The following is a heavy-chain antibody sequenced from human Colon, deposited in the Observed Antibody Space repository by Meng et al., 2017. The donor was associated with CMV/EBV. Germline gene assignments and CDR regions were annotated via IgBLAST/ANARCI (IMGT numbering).Heavy chain of an antibody. V-gene: IGHV3-7*01. CDR1: GFTFTTFW. D-gene: IGHD2-21*01. CDR2: IKEDGSGQ. CDR3: VRYANSQYGMDV. Sequence: GGSLRLSCAASGFTFTTFWMTWVRQAPGKGLEWVANIKEDGSGQWYVDSVKGRFTISRDNAKKSVYLEVNSLRAEDTGVYYCVRYANSQYGMDVWGQGTTVTVSS. J-gene: IGHJ6*02.